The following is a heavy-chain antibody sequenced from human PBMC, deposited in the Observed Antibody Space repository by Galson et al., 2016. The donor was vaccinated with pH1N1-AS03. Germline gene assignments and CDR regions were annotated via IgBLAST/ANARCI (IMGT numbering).Heavy chain of an antibody. D-gene: IGHD2-15*01. J-gene: IGHJ5*02. CDR3: ARGVVDCSGPACSGTLRFDP. CDR1: RYTFTTYD. CDR2: MNPDSGNT. V-gene: IGHV1-8*03. Sequence: SVKVSCKASRYTFTTYDINWVRQAPGQGLEWMGWMNPDSGNTGYAPSFQGRVTITRDTSISTAYMELSSLRSEDTAVYYCARGVVDCSGPACSGTLRFDPWGQGTLVTVSS.